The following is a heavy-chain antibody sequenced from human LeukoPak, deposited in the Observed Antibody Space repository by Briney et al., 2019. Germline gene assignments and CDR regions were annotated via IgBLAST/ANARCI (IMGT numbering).Heavy chain of an antibody. D-gene: IGHD4-17*01. Sequence: KPSETPSLTLPVHGGAFRGFYLGWVRQPPGEGAGWSWEINHSGSTNYNPSLKSRVTISVDTSKNQFSLKLSSVTAADTAVYYCARAGPTVTLTPFDYWGQGTLVTVSS. CDR1: GGAFRGFY. CDR3: ARAGPTVTLTPFDY. J-gene: IGHJ4*02. CDR2: INHSGST. V-gene: IGHV4-34*01.